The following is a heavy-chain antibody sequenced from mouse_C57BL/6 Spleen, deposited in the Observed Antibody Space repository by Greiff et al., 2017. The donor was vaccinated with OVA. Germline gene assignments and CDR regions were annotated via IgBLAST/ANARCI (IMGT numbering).Heavy chain of an antibody. CDR1: GYTFTDYY. D-gene: IGHD1-1*01. V-gene: IGHV1-26*01. J-gene: IGHJ2*01. CDR2: INPNNGGT. CDR3: ARRGITTYY. Sequence: EVQLQQSGPELVKPGASVKISCKASGYTFTDYYMNWVKQSHGKSLEWIGDINPNNGGTSYNQKFKGKATLTVDKSSSTAYMELRSLTSEDSAVYYCARRGITTYYWGQGTTLTVSS.